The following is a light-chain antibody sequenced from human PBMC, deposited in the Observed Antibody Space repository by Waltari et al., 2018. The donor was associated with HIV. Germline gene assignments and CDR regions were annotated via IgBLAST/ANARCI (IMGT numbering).Light chain of an antibody. CDR2: DND. CDR3: GTWDRCMDGGV. Sequence: QSVFTQPPSVSAAPGQKVAISCSVHSSNIGNDFVFLYQHVPGSAPKLLIYDNDKRPSGIPDRFSGSKSGTSATLDITGLQTGDEADYYCGTWDRCMDGGVFGGGTKLTVL. V-gene: IGLV1-51*01. CDR1: SSNIGNDF. J-gene: IGLJ2*01.